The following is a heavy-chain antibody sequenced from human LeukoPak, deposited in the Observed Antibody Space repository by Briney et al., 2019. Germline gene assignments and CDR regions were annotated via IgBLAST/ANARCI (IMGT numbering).Heavy chain of an antibody. D-gene: IGHD3-3*01. CDR2: IWYDGSNK. V-gene: IGHV3-33*01. CDR1: GFTFSSYG. CDR3: ARAYDFWSGPPPYYYYYGMDV. J-gene: IGHJ6*02. Sequence: PGGSLRLSCAASGFTFSSYGMHWVRQAPGKGLEWVAVIWYDGSNKYYADSVKGRFTISRDNSKNTLYLQMNSLRAEDTAVYYCARAYDFWSGPPPYYYYYGMDVWGQGTTVTVSS.